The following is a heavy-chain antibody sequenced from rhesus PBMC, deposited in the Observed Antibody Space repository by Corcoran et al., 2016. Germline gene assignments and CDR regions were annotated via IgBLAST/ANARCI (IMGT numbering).Heavy chain of an antibody. CDR1: GGSVSSSNW. D-gene: IGHD2-33*01. Sequence: QVQLQESGPGLVKPSETLSLTCAVSGGSVSSSNWWSWIRQPPGKGLEWNGYISGSSGSTYYNPSLESRVTISTDTSKNQFSLKLSSVTAADTAVYYCAREAPANYWGQGVLVTVSS. V-gene: IGHV4-65*01. CDR2: ISGSSGST. J-gene: IGHJ4*01. CDR3: AREAPANY.